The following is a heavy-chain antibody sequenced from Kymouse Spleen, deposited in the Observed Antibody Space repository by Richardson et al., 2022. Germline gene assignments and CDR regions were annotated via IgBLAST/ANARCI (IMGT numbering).Heavy chain of an antibody. V-gene: IGHV4-39*01. CDR2: IYYSGST. J-gene: IGHJ4*02. CDR1: GGSISSSSYY. Sequence: QLQLQESGPGLVKPSETLSLTCTVSGGSISSSSYYWGWIRQPPGKGLEWIGSIYYSGSTYYNPSLKSRVTISVDTSKNQFSLKLSSVTAADTAVYYCARENWNSHFDYWGQGTLVTVSS. CDR3: ARENWNSHFDY. D-gene: IGHD1-7*01.